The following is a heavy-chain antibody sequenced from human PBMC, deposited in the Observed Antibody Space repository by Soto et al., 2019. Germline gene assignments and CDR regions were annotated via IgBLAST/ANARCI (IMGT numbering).Heavy chain of an antibody. CDR3: ARHSLYYDFWSGYSNWFDP. Sequence: PSETLSLTCTVSGGSISSYYWSWIRQPPGKGLEWIGYIYYSGSTNYNPSLKSRVTISVDTSKNQFSLKLSSVTAADTAVYYCARHSLYYDFWSGYSNWFDPWGQGTLVPSPQ. J-gene: IGHJ5*02. D-gene: IGHD3-3*01. CDR2: IYYSGST. CDR1: GGSISSYY. V-gene: IGHV4-59*08.